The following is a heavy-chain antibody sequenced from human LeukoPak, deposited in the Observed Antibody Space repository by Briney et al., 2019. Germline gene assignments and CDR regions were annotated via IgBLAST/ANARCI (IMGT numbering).Heavy chain of an antibody. D-gene: IGHD5-18*01. CDR3: TSGYSYDLFDY. V-gene: IGHV4-39*01. Sequence: SETLSLTCTVSGGSISSSSYYWGWIRQPPGKGLEWIGSINYSGSTYYNPSLKSRVTISVDTSKNQFSLKLSSVTAADTAVFYCTSGYSYDLFDYWGQGTLVTVSS. J-gene: IGHJ4*02. CDR2: INYSGST. CDR1: GGSISSSSYY.